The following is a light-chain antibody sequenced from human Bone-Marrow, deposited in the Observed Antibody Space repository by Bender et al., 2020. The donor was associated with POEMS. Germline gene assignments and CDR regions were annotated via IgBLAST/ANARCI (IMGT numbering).Light chain of an antibody. J-gene: IGLJ3*02. CDR1: SSDVGGYNY. Sequence: QSALTQPPSASGSPGQSVTISCTGTSSDVGGYNYVSWYQQHPGKAPKLIIHEVTKRPSGVSNRFSGSKSDNTASLTISGLQAEDEGDYYCCSYAGPWVFGGGTKLTVL. CDR3: CSYAGPWV. V-gene: IGLV2-8*01. CDR2: EVT.